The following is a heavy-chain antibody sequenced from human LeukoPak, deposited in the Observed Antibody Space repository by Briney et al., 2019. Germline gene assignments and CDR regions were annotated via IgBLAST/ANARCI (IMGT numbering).Heavy chain of an antibody. CDR1: GYTFSNYA. CDR2: ISGDRGQT. Sequence: ASVRVSCKASGYTFSNYAITWVRQAPGQGLEWMGWISGDRGQTKYAQNFQDRVTMTTDTSTSTAYMELRSLRSDDTAVYYCARDRSRADLDYWGQGTLVTVSS. V-gene: IGHV1-18*01. J-gene: IGHJ4*02. CDR3: ARDRSRADLDY. D-gene: IGHD2-15*01.